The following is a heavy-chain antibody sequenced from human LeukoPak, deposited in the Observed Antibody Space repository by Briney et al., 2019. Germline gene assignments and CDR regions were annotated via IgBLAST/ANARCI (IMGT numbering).Heavy chain of an antibody. CDR2: IRYDGRNK. V-gene: IGHV3-30*02. D-gene: IGHD6-19*01. Sequence: GGSLRLSCAASGFTFNSYAMHWVRQAPGKGLDWVAFIRYDGRNKYYADSVKGRFTISRDNAKNSLYLQMNSLRAEDTAVYYCAGDGGSAWFLDYWGQGTLVTVSS. CDR1: GFTFNSYA. J-gene: IGHJ4*02. CDR3: AGDGGSAWFLDY.